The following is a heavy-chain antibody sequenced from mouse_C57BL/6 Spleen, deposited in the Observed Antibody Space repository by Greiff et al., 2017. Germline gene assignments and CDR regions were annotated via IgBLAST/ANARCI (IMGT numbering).Heavy chain of an antibody. CDR2: IRLKSDNYAT. J-gene: IGHJ2*01. CDR1: GFTFSNYW. CDR3: TAENYFDY. V-gene: IGHV6-3*01. Sequence: EVMLVESGGGLVQPGGSMKLSCVASGFTFSNYWMNWVRQSPEKGLEWVAQIRLKSDNYATHYAESVKGRFTISRDDSKSSVYLQMNNVRAEDTGIYYCTAENYFDYWGQGTTLTVSS.